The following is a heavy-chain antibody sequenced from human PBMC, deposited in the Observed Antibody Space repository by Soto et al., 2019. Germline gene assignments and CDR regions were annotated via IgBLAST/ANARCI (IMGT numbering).Heavy chain of an antibody. J-gene: IGHJ3*02. Sequence: SETLSLTCTVSGGSISSGGYYWSWIRQHPGKGLEWIGYIYYSGSTYYNPSLKSRVTISVDTSKNQFSLKLSSVTAADTAVYYCARDLWFGELYAFDIWGQGTMVTVSS. D-gene: IGHD3-10*01. V-gene: IGHV4-31*03. CDR2: IYYSGST. CDR1: GGSISSGGYY. CDR3: ARDLWFGELYAFDI.